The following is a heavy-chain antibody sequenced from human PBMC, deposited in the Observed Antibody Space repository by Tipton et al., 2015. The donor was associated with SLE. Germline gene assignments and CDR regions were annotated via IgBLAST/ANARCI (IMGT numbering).Heavy chain of an antibody. J-gene: IGHJ4*02. CDR1: GGSFSVHY. CDR2: IYYSGST. V-gene: IGHV4-59*11. CDR3: ASSDYDSSGYYY. Sequence: TLSLTCAVYGGSFSVHYWSWSWIRQPPGKGLEWIGYIYYSGSTNYNPSLKSRVTISVDTSKNQFSLKLSSVTAADTAVYYCASSDYDSSGYYYWGQGTLVTVSS. D-gene: IGHD3-22*01.